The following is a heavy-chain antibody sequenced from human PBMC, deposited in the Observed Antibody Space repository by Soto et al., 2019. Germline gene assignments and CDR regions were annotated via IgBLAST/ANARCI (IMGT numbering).Heavy chain of an antibody. CDR3: ARRQISPPTRGAAAARGGMDV. CDR2: IWNDGSGY. CDR1: GFTFNNYG. Sequence: QVQLVESGGGVVQPGGSLRLSCAASGFTFNNYGMHWVRQAPGKGLEWVAVIWNDGSGYYYANSVKGRFTISRDNAKNTLYLQMISLRAEDTAVYFCARRQISPPTRGAAAARGGMDVWGQGTTVTVSS. J-gene: IGHJ6*02. D-gene: IGHD6-13*01. V-gene: IGHV3-33*01.